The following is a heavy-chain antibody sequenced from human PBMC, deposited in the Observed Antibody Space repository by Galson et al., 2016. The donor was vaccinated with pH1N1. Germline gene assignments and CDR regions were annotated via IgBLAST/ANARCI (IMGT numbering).Heavy chain of an antibody. CDR1: GFTFGTYG. CDR3: ARDEEICSSSSCFHLNAFDM. D-gene: IGHD2-2*01. J-gene: IGHJ3*02. V-gene: IGHV3-30*02. CDR2: IRYDGSNK. Sequence: SLRLSCAASGFTFGTYGMHWVRQAPGKGLEWVAFIRYDGSNKYYGDSLNGRVTISRDNSQNTLYLQMNTLRPDDTAVYYCARDEEICSSSSCFHLNAFDMWGQGTIVTVSS.